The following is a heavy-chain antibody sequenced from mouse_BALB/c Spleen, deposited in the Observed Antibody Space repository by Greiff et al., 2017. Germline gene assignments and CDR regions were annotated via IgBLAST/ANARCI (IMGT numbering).Heavy chain of an antibody. CDR3: ARHRVYDDYAMDY. CDR1: GYTFTSYW. Sequence: VKVVESGAELAKPGASVKMSCKASGYTFTSYWMHWVKQRPGQGLEWIGYINPSTGYTEYNQKFKDKATLTADKSSSTAYMQLSSLTSEDSAVYYCARHRVYDDYAMDYWGQGTSVTVSS. D-gene: IGHD2-12*01. J-gene: IGHJ4*01. CDR2: INPSTGYT. V-gene: IGHV1-7*01.